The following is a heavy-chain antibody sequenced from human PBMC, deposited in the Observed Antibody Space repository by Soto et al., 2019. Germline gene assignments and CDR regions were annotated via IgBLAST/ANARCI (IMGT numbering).Heavy chain of an antibody. J-gene: IGHJ3*02. V-gene: IGHV2-70*11. CDR3: ARGGIAVAGTIGAFDI. CDR2: IDWDDDK. Sequence: GPTLVNPTQALTLTCTFSGFSLSTSGMCVSWIRQPPGKALEWLARIDWDDDKYYSTSLKTRLTISKDTSKNQVVLTMTNMDPVDTATYYCARGGIAVAGTIGAFDIWGQGTMVTVSS. CDR1: GFSLSTSGMC. D-gene: IGHD6-19*01.